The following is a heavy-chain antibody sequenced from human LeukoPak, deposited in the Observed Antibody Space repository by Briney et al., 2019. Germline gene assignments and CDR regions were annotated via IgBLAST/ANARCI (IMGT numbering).Heavy chain of an antibody. D-gene: IGHD3-16*02. J-gene: IGHJ3*02. CDR1: GGSISSSSYH. Sequence: SETLSLTCTVSGGSISSSSYHWGWIRQPPGKGLEWIGSIYYSGSTYYNPSLKSRVTMSVDTSKNQFSLKLSSVTAADTAVYYCARPVITFGGVIALPDAFDIWGQGTMVTVSS. V-gene: IGHV4-39*01. CDR3: ARPVITFGGVIALPDAFDI. CDR2: IYYSGST.